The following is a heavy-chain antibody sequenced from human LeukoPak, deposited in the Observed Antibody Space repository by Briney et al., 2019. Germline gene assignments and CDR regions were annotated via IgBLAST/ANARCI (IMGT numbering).Heavy chain of an antibody. CDR2: VYYSETT. CDR3: ARAATGRLFDY. J-gene: IGHJ4*02. V-gene: IGHV4-59*08. Sequence: SETLSLTCTVSGGSISSNYWTWIRQPPGKGLEWIGYVYYSETTNYNPSLKSRVTISLDTSKNQFSLKLSSVTVADTAVYYCARAATGRLFDYWGQGILVTVSS. D-gene: IGHD6-13*01. CDR1: GGSISSNY.